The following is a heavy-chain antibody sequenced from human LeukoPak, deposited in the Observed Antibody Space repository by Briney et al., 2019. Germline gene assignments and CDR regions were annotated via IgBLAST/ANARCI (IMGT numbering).Heavy chain of an antibody. J-gene: IGHJ4*02. CDR1: GYTFTDYY. D-gene: IGHD7-27*01. Sequence: ASVRVSCKASGYTFTDYYIHWVRQAPGQGSEWMGWINPNSGGTNYAQKFQGRVTMTRDTSISTVYMELSRLRSDDTAVYYCARGPNWGTDYWGQGTLVTVSS. CDR2: INPNSGGT. CDR3: ARGPNWGTDY. V-gene: IGHV1-2*02.